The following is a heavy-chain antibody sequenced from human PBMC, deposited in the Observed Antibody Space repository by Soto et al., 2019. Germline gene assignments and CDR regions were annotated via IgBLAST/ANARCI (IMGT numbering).Heavy chain of an antibody. CDR1: GFDFKTYA. CDR3: ARRYHLWSPYFSFGNQGDN. D-gene: IGHD3-3*02. CDR2: ISAGGSDA. V-gene: IGHV3-30*04. J-gene: IGHJ4*02. Sequence: QEQLLASGGAVVQPGKSLRLSCVASGFDFKTYAMNWVRQVPGRGLEWLAVISAGGSDAYYTASVKGRFTIARDNSKNTLYLQMSSLTSDDTAHYYCARRYHLWSPYFSFGNQGDNGGQGTLVAVSS.